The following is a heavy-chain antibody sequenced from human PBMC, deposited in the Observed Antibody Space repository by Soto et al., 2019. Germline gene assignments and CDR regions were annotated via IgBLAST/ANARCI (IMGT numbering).Heavy chain of an antibody. Sequence: QVQLQESGPGLVKPSQTLSLTCTVSGGSISSVHYFWSWIRQPPDQGLEWVGHIDNGGTTYHNPSLESIVTISVETSKNQFSLQLRSVSATDTAVYFFAIGLSRNKVDHWGQGTLVTVSS. J-gene: IGHJ4*02. V-gene: IGHV4-30-4*01. CDR3: AIGLSRNKVDH. CDR2: IDNGGTT. CDR1: GGSISSVHYF. D-gene: IGHD1-1*01.